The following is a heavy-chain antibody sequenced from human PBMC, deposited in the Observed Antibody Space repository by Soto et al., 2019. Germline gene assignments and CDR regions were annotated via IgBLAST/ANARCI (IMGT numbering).Heavy chain of an antibody. J-gene: IGHJ4*02. CDR1: GFTVSSNY. Sequence: EVQLVESGGGLVQPGGSLRLSCAASGFTVSSNYMSWVRQAPGKGLEWVSVISSGGSTYYADSVKGRFTISRDNSKNTLYLQMNSLRAEDTAVYYGAREGLLYSSSWYIDYWGQGTLVTVSS. CDR3: AREGLLYSSSWYIDY. CDR2: ISSGGST. D-gene: IGHD6-13*01. V-gene: IGHV3-66*01.